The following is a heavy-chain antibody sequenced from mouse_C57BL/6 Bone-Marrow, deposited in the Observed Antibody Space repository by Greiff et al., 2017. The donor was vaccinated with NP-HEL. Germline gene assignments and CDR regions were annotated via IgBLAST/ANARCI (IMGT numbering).Heavy chain of an antibody. J-gene: IGHJ4*01. CDR3: ARGASFSRRFGYAMAY. CDR2: IYPGDGDT. CDR1: GYAFSSYW. D-gene: IGHD6-1*01. Sequence: VQLVESGAELVKPGASVKISCKASGYAFSSYWMNWVKERPGKGLEWIGQIYPGDGDTKYNGKFKGKATLTADKSSSTAYMQVSSLTSEDSAFYFFARGASFSRRFGYAMAYWGQGPSVPVSS. V-gene: IGHV1-80*01.